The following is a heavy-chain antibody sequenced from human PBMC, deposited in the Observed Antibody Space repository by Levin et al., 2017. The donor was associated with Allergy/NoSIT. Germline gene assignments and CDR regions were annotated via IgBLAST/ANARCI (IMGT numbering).Heavy chain of an antibody. CDR2: ITSKVYGGTT. D-gene: IGHD6-13*01. V-gene: IGHV3-49*03. CDR3: SRLAPNGKGLPFDY. CDR1: GFTFGVYA. Sequence: GGSLRLSCAASGFTFGVYAVSWFRQAPGKGLEWVGFITSKVYGGTTEYAASVKGRFTISRDDSKSIAYLQMNSLKSEDTALYYCSRLAPNGKGLPFDYWGQGTLVTVSS. J-gene: IGHJ4*02.